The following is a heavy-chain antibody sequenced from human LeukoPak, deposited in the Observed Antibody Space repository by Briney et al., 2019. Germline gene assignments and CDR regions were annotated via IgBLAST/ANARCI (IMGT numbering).Heavy chain of an antibody. D-gene: IGHD4-11*01. J-gene: IGHJ4*02. V-gene: IGHV4-34*01. CDR3: ARVRYSNYFDY. Sequence: SETLSLTCAAYGGSFSGYYWSWIRQPPGKGLEWIGEINHSGSTNYNPSLKSRVTISVDTSKNQFSLKLSSVTAADTAVYYCARVRYSNYFDYWGQGTLVTVSS. CDR1: GGSFSGYY. CDR2: INHSGST.